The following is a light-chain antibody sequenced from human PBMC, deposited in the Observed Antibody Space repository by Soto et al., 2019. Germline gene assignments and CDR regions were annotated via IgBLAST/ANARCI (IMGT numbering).Light chain of an antibody. J-gene: IGLJ1*01. CDR3: AAWDDSLNGYV. V-gene: IGLV1-44*01. CDR1: SSNIGSNS. CDR2: SNN. Sequence: QSVLTQPPSASGTPGQRVTISCSGSSSNIGSNSVSWYQQLPGTAPKLLIYSNNQRPSGVPDRFSGSKSGTSASLAISGLQSGDEAEYYCAAWDDSLNGYVFGTGTKLTVL.